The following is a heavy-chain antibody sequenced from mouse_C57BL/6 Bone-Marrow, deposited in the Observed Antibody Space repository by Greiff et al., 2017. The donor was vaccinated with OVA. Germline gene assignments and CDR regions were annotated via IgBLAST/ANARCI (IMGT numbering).Heavy chain of an antibody. CDR3: AMGNWDRFAY. CDR1: GYTFTSYW. Sequence: QVQLQQPGAELVKPGASVKMSCKASGYTFTSYWITWVKQRPGQGLEWIGDIYPGSGSTKYNEKFQSKATLTVDTSSSTAYMPLSRLTSYDSAVYYCAMGNWDRFAYWGQGTLVTVSA. V-gene: IGHV1-55*01. CDR2: IYPGSGST. D-gene: IGHD4-1*01. J-gene: IGHJ3*01.